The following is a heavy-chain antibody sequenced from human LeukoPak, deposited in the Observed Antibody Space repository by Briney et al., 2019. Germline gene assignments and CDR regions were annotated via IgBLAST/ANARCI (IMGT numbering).Heavy chain of an antibody. Sequence: GGSLRLSCAASGFTFRTYGMHWVRQAPGKGLEWVAVIWYDGSDKYHADSVKGRFTISRDNAKNSLYLQMNSLRAEDTAVYYCASIYDYVWGSYPAVDYFDYWGQGTLVTVSS. V-gene: IGHV3-33*01. CDR3: ASIYDYVWGSYPAVDYFDY. CDR1: GFTFRTYG. D-gene: IGHD3-16*02. CDR2: IWYDGSDK. J-gene: IGHJ4*02.